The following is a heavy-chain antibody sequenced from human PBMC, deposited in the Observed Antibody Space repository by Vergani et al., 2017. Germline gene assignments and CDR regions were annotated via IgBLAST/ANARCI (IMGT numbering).Heavy chain of an antibody. CDR3: ARESGGYYYDSSGYYSGGYFDY. D-gene: IGHD3-22*01. Sequence: QVQLQESGPGLVKPSETLSLTCTVSGGSISSYYWSWIRQPAGKGLEWIGRIYTSGSTNYNPSLKSRVTISVDTSKNQFSLKLSSVTAADTAVYYCARESGGYYYDSSGYYSGGYFDYWGQGTLVTVSS. J-gene: IGHJ4*02. CDR1: GGSISSYY. V-gene: IGHV4-4*07. CDR2: IYTSGST.